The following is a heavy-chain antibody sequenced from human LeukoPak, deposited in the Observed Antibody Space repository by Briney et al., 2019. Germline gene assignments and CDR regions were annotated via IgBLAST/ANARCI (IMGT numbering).Heavy chain of an antibody. D-gene: IGHD6-19*01. J-gene: IGHJ4*02. CDR1: GYTFTTYD. CDR2: ISAYNDKT. V-gene: IGHV1-18*01. CDR3: ARGAGGFGGWPRPFDY. Sequence: ASVKVSCKASGYTFTTYDINWVRQAPGQGLEWMGWISAYNDKTNYAQKFQGRVTMTTDTSTSTAYMELRSLRSDDTAGYYCARGAGGFGGWPRPFDYWGQGTLVTVSS.